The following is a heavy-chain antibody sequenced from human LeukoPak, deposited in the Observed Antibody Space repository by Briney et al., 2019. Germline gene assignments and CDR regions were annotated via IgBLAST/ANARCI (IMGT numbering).Heavy chain of an antibody. CDR2: IYYSGST. CDR3: ARDLQRAFDI. J-gene: IGHJ3*02. D-gene: IGHD4-11*01. Sequence: SETLSLTCTVSGGSISSYYWSWIRQPPGKGLEWIGYIYYSGSTNCNPSLKSRVTISVDTSKNQFSLKLSSVTAADTAVYYCARDLQRAFDIWGQGTMVTVSS. CDR1: GGSISSYY. V-gene: IGHV4-59*01.